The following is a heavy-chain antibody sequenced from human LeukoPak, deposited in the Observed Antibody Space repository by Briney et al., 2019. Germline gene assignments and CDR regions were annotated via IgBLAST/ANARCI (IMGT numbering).Heavy chain of an antibody. CDR2: IYYSGST. V-gene: IGHV4-59*01. CDR3: ARAYYDILTGYYGFDY. J-gene: IGHJ4*02. Sequence: SETLSLTCTVSGVSISSFYWSWIRQPPGKGLEWMGYIYYSGSTNYNPSLKSRVTISVDTSKIQFSLKLSSVTAADTAVYYCARAYYDILTGYYGFDYWGQGTLVTVSS. CDR1: GVSISSFY. D-gene: IGHD3-9*01.